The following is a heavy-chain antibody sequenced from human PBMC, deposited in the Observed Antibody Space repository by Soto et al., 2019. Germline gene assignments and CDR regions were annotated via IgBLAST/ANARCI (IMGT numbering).Heavy chain of an antibody. J-gene: IGHJ6*02. CDR2: IRSKAYGGTT. V-gene: IGHV3-49*04. CDR3: TRDRYYYYGMDV. Sequence: SLRLSCTASGFTFGDYAMSWVRQAPGKGLEWVGFIRSKAYGGTTEYAASVKGRFTISRDDSKSIAYLQMNSLKTEDTAVYYCTRDRYYYYGMDVWGQGTTVTVYS. CDR1: GFTFGDYA.